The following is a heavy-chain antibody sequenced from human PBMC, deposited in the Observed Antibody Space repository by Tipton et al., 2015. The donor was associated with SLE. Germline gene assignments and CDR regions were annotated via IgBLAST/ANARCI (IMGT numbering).Heavy chain of an antibody. Sequence: TLSLTCTVSGGSMYDYYWGWIRQPPGKGLEWIGYIYYTGSSNHNPSLKGRVTMSVDTSKNQFSLSVNSVTAADTAVYYCARSMLTTKRVFDYWGQGTLVTVSS. D-gene: IGHD3-16*01. V-gene: IGHV4-59*01. J-gene: IGHJ4*02. CDR2: IYYTGSS. CDR3: ARSMLTTKRVFDY. CDR1: GGSMYDYY.